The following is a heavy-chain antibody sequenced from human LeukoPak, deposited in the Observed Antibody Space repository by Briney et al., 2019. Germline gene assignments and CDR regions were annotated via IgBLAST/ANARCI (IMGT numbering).Heavy chain of an antibody. J-gene: IGHJ6*03. CDR1: GGTFSSYA. D-gene: IGHD6-6*01. CDR2: IIPIFGTA. V-gene: IGHV1-69*05. Sequence: ASVKVSCKASGGTFSSYAISWVRQAPGQGLEWMGGIIPIFGTANYAQKFQGRVTITTDESTSTAYMELSSLRSEDTAVYYCARGQGAARNYYYYMDVWGKGTTVTVSS. CDR3: ARGQGAARNYYYYMDV.